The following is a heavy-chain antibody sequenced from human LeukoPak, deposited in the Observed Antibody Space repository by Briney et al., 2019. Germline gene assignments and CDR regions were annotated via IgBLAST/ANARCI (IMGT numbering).Heavy chain of an antibody. V-gene: IGHV1-18*01. CDR1: GYTFTSYG. CDR3: ARAIYYYYYYMDV. CDR2: ISAYNGNT. J-gene: IGHJ6*03. Sequence: GASVKVSCKASGYTFTSYGISWVRQAPGQGLEWMGWISAYNGNTNYAQKLQGRVTMTTDTSTSTAYMELSSLRSEDTAVYYCARAIYYYYYYMDVWGKGTTVTVSS.